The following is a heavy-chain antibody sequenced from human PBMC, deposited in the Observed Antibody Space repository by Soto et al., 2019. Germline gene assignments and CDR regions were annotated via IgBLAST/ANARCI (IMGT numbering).Heavy chain of an antibody. CDR1: GGSISSGDYY. V-gene: IGHV4-30-4*01. CDR3: ARSRGYSYGPLDY. J-gene: IGHJ4*02. D-gene: IGHD5-18*01. Sequence: QVQLQESGPGLVKPSQTLSLTCTVSGGSISSGDYYWSWIRQPPGKGLEWIGYIYYSGSTYYNPSVKSRVTISVDTSKHQSSLKLSSVTAADPAVYYCARSRGYSYGPLDYWGQGTLVTVSS. CDR2: IYYSGST.